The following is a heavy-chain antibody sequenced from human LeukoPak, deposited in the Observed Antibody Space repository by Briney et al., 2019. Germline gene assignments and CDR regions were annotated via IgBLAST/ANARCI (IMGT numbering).Heavy chain of an antibody. J-gene: IGHJ4*02. Sequence: PGGSLRLSCAASGFSFSRYWMTWVRQAPGKGLEWVANIKGDESDDHYVASVRGRFTISRDNAKRSLYLQMNNLRAEDTGVYYCARVADYDFLSGYYSPFDHWGQGVSVIVSS. D-gene: IGHD3-3*01. CDR1: GFSFSRYW. CDR2: IKGDESDD. CDR3: ARVADYDFLSGYYSPFDH. V-gene: IGHV3-7*01.